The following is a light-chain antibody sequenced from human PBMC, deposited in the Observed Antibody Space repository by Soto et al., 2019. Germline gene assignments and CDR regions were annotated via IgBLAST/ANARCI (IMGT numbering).Light chain of an antibody. CDR3: HRYDSNPFT. J-gene: IGKJ5*01. V-gene: IGKV1-27*01. CDR2: AAS. CDR1: QGISNY. Sequence: DIQMTQSPSSLSASVGDRVTITCRASQGISNYLAWYQQKPGKVPRLLIYAASTLRSGVPSRFSGSGSGTDFALTVTSLQPEDAATYYCHRYDSNPFTFGQGTRLEIK.